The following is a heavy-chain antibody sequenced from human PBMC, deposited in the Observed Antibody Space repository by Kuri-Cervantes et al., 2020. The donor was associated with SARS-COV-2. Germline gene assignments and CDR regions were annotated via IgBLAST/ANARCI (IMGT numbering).Heavy chain of an antibody. D-gene: IGHD2-2*01. Sequence: GSLRLSCTVSGGSISSSSYYWGWIRQPPGKGLEWIRSIYYSGSTYYNPSLKSRVTISVDTSKNQFSLKLSSVTAADTAVYYCARLTPYCSSTSCFSFDYWGQGTLVTVSS. CDR2: IYYSGST. V-gene: IGHV4-39*01. CDR3: ARLTPYCSSTSCFSFDY. CDR1: GGSISSSSYY. J-gene: IGHJ4*02.